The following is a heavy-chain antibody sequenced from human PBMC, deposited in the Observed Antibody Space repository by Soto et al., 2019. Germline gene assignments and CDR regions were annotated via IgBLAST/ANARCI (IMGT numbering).Heavy chain of an antibody. CDR2: ISGSGGST. CDR1: GFTFSTYA. Sequence: LNLSCADPGFTFSTYAMTWVRQAPGKGLEWVSAISGSGGSTYYADSVKGRFTISRDNSKNTLYLQMNSLRAEDTAIYYCAKVRMPTYYFDYWGQGT. J-gene: IGHJ4*02. CDR3: AKVRMPTYYFDY. D-gene: IGHD2-15*01. V-gene: IGHV3-23*01.